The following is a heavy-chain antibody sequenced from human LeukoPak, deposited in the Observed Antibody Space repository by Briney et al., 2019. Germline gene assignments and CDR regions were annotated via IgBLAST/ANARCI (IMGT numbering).Heavy chain of an antibody. CDR1: GFPFSTYA. D-gene: IGHD6-19*01. CDR2: ISSSSSYI. Sequence: GGSLRLSCAASGFPFSTYAMNWVRQAPGKGLEWVSSISSSSSYIYYADSVKGRFTISRDNAKNSLYLQMNSLRAEDTAVYYCASVVIAVAGTGFDYWGQGTLVTVSS. V-gene: IGHV3-21*01. CDR3: ASVVIAVAGTGFDY. J-gene: IGHJ4*02.